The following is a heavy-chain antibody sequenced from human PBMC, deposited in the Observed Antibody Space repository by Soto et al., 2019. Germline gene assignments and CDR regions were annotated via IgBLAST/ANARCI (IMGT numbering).Heavy chain of an antibody. Sequence: ETLSLTCTVSGGSISSYYWSWIRQPPGKGLEWIGYIYYSGSTNYNPSLKGRVTISVDTSKNQFSLKLSSVTAADTAVYYCARQVKPDYFDYWGQGTLVTVSS. D-gene: IGHD2-2*01. CDR2: IYYSGST. J-gene: IGHJ4*02. CDR1: GGSISSYY. V-gene: IGHV4-59*08. CDR3: ARQVKPDYFDY.